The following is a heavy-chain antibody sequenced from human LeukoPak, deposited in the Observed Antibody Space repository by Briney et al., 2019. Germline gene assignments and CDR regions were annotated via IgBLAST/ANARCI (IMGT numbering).Heavy chain of an antibody. V-gene: IGHV4-31*03. CDR1: GDSINSGGYY. Sequence: SQTLSLTCTVSGDSINSGGYYWSWIRQHPGKGLEWIGYIYYYSGSTYYNPSLKSRATISVDTSKNQFPLRLSSVTAADTAVYYCARSLTAYCFYSWGQGTLVTVSS. CDR3: ARSLTAYCFYS. J-gene: IGHJ4*02. D-gene: IGHD3-9*01. CDR2: IYYYSGST.